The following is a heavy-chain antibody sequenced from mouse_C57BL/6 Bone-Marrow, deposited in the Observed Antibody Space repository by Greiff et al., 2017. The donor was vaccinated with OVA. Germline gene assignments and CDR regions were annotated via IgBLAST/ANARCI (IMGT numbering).Heavy chain of an antibody. CDR3: ARYYGPYAMDY. D-gene: IGHD1-1*01. V-gene: IGHV5-15*01. CDR1: GFTFSDYG. CDR2: ISNLAYSI. Sequence: DVKLVESGGGLVQPGGSLKLSCAASGFTFSDYGMAWVRQAPRKGPESVAFISNLAYSIYYADTVTGRFTISRENAKNTLYLEMSSLRSEDTAMYYCARYYGPYAMDYWGQGTSVTVSS. J-gene: IGHJ4*01.